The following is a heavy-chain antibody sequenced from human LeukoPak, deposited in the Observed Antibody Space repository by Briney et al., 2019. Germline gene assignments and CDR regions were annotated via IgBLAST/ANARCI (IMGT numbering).Heavy chain of an antibody. J-gene: IGHJ4*02. CDR3: AKDGYYCSSTSCYLDY. CDR1: GFTFSSYS. Sequence: PGGSLRLSCAASGFTFSSYSMNWVRQAPGKGLEWVSSISSSSSYIYYADSVKGRFTISRDNSKNTLYLQMNSLRAEDTAVYYCAKDGYYCSSTSCYLDYWGQGTLVTVSS. CDR2: ISSSSSYI. D-gene: IGHD2-2*01. V-gene: IGHV3-21*04.